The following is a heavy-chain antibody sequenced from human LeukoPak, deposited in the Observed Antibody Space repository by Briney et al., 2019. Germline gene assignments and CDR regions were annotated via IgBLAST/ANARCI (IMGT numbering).Heavy chain of an antibody. CDR3: ARYDVWGSYRAFDY. D-gene: IGHD3-16*02. Sequence: PSETLSLTCTVSGYSIRSDYSWGWIRQPPGKGLEWIGTMYHSGSTYYNPSLKSRVTISVDTSKNQFSLKLSSVTAADTAVYYCARYDVWGSYRAFDYWGQGTLVTVSS. V-gene: IGHV4-38-2*02. CDR2: MYHSGST. CDR1: GYSIRSDYS. J-gene: IGHJ4*02.